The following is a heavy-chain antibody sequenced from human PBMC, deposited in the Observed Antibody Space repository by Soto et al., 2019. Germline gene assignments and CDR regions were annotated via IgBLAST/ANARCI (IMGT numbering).Heavy chain of an antibody. D-gene: IGHD6-25*01. Sequence: GGSLRLSCAASGFTFKESPMNWVRQAPGKGLEWVASISDTGASTWYAESVRGRLSISRDNSKNTLYLQMNGLRGEDTALYYCAKGRGSAWAWYFDNWGQGTLVTVSS. CDR3: AKGRGSAWAWYFDN. CDR1: GFTFKESP. CDR2: ISDTGAST. J-gene: IGHJ4*02. V-gene: IGHV3-23*01.